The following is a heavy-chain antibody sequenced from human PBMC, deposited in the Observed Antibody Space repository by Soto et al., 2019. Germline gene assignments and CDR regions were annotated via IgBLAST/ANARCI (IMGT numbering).Heavy chain of an antibody. CDR2: IWYDGSNK. V-gene: IGHV3-33*01. CDR1: GFTFSSYG. D-gene: IGHD6-13*01. Sequence: QVQLVESGGGVVQPGRSLRLSCAASGFTFSSYGMHWVRQAPGKGLEWVAVIWYDGSNKYYADSVKGRFTISRDNSKNTLYLQMNSLRAEDTAVYYCARISMYSSSWYKGAFDIWGQGTMVTVSS. J-gene: IGHJ3*02. CDR3: ARISMYSSSWYKGAFDI.